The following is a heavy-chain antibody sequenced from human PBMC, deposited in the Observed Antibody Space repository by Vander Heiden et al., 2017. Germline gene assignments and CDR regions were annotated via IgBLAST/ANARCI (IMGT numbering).Heavy chain of an antibody. Sequence: EVQLVESGGGLVQPGGSLRLSCAASGFPFSTSWMSWCRQAPGKGLEWVANIKQDVNEKFYVDSVKGRFTISRDNAKNSLYLQMNSLRAEDTAVYYCATYKIVGNSRFDFWGQGTLVTVSS. CDR3: ATYKIVGNSRFDF. CDR1: GFPFSTSW. V-gene: IGHV3-7*01. J-gene: IGHJ4*02. D-gene: IGHD1-1*01. CDR2: IKQDVNEK.